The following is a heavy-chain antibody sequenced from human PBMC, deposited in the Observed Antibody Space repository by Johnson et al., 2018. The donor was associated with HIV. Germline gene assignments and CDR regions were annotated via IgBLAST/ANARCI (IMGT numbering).Heavy chain of an antibody. CDR3: ARSIVGAIVDAFDM. D-gene: IGHD1-26*01. CDR1: GFTFSDYY. V-gene: IGHV3-11*04. J-gene: IGHJ3*02. Sequence: QVQLVESGGGLVKPGGSLRLSCAASGFTFSDYYMSWLRPATGKGLEWVSYISSSCSTIYYADSVRGPFTISRDNAKNTLYLQMNSLRAEDTAVYYCARSIVGAIVDAFDMWGRATRVTVSS. CDR2: ISSSCSTI.